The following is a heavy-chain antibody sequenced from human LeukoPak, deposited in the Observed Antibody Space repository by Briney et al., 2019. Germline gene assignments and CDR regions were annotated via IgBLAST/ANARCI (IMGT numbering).Heavy chain of an antibody. V-gene: IGHV3-7*01. CDR2: IKQDGSEK. CDR1: GFTFSSYW. Sequence: PGGSLRLSCAASGFTFSSYWMSWVRQAPGKGLEWVANIKQDGSEKYYVDSVKGRFTISRDNAKNSLYLQMNSLRAEDTAAYYCARDQPEIAVAGVFDFWGQGTLVTVSS. J-gene: IGHJ4*02. CDR3: ARDQPEIAVAGVFDF. D-gene: IGHD6-19*01.